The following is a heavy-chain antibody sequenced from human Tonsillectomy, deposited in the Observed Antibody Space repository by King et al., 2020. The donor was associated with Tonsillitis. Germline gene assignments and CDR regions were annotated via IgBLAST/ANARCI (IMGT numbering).Heavy chain of an antibody. CDR2: ISYDGSNK. CDR3: ARGSGRSIAAARIDY. Sequence: VQLVESGGGVVQPGRSLRLSCAASGFTFSSYAMHWVRQAPGKGLEWVAVISYDGSNKYYADSVKGRFTISRDNSKNTLYLQMNSLRAEDTAVYYCARGSGRSIAAARIDYWGQGTLAT. J-gene: IGHJ4*02. V-gene: IGHV3-30-3*01. CDR1: GFTFSSYA. D-gene: IGHD6-13*01.